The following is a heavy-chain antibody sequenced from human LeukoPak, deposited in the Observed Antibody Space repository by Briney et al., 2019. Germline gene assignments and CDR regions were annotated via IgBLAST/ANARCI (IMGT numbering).Heavy chain of an antibody. CDR3: AKHTQLERLVGYYYYMDV. Sequence: PGGSLRLSCAASGFTFSSYAMSWVRQAPGKGLEWVSAISGSGGSTYYADSVKGRFTISRDNSKNTLYLQMNSLRAEDTAVYYCAKHTQLERLVGYYYYMDVWGKGTTVTVSS. D-gene: IGHD1-1*01. J-gene: IGHJ6*03. V-gene: IGHV3-23*01. CDR2: ISGSGGST. CDR1: GFTFSSYA.